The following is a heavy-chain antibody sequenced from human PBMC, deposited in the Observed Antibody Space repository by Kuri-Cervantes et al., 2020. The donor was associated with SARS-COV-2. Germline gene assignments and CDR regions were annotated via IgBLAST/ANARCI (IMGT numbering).Heavy chain of an antibody. CDR1: GFTFSSYA. CDR3: QSFGGVIVQN. Sequence: GGSLRLSCAASGFTFSSYAMHWVRQAPGKGLEWVAVISYDGSNKYYADSVKGRFTISRDNSKNTLYLQMNSLRAEDTPVYYCQSFGGVIVQNWGQGTLVTVSS. D-gene: IGHD3-16*02. CDR2: ISYDGSNK. J-gene: IGHJ4*02. V-gene: IGHV3-30-3*01.